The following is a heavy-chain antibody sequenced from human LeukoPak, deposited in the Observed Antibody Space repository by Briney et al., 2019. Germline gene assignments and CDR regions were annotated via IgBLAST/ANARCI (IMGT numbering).Heavy chain of an antibody. D-gene: IGHD3-3*01. CDR3: ARDSSITIFGVATGPWFDP. CDR1: GFTFSSYS. Sequence: GGSLRLSCAASGFTFSSYSMNWVRQAPGKGLEWVSSISSSSSYIYYADSVKGRFTISRDNAKNSLYLQMNSLRAEDTAVYYCARDSSITIFGVATGPWFDPWGQGTLVTVSS. V-gene: IGHV3-21*01. CDR2: ISSSSSYI. J-gene: IGHJ5*02.